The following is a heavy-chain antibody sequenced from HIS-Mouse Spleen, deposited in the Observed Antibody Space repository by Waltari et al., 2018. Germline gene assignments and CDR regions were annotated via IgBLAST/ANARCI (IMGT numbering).Heavy chain of an antibody. D-gene: IGHD3-3*01. CDR2: INPNSGGT. V-gene: IGHV1-2*02. J-gene: IGHJ4*02. Sequence: QVQLVQSGAEVKKPGASVKVSCKASGYTFTGYYMHWVRQAPGQGLEWMGWINPNSGGTNYAQKFQGRVTMTRDTSISTAYMELSRLRSDDTAVYYCARGDNDFWSGYYEGFDYWGQGTLVTVSS. CDR1: GYTFTGYY. CDR3: ARGDNDFWSGYYEGFDY.